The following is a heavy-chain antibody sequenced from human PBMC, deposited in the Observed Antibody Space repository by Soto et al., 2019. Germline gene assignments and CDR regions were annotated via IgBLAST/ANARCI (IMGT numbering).Heavy chain of an antibody. V-gene: IGHV6-1*01. CDR1: GDSVSXNSAA. CDR2: TYYRSKWYN. J-gene: IGHJ3*02. Sequence: SQTLSLTCAISGDSVSXNSAAWTWIRQSPSRGLEWLGRTYYRSKWYNDYAVSVKSRISINPDTSENHFSLQLNSVTPEDTAVYYCARAEGSGWYSSAFDIWGQGTMVTVSS. CDR3: ARAEGSGWYSSAFDI. D-gene: IGHD6-19*01.